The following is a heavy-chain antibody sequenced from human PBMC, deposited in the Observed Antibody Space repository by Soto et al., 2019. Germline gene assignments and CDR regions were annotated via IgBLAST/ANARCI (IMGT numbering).Heavy chain of an antibody. CDR3: ARLYDIWSGYYRKYFDY. Sequence: SETLSLTCAVYGGSFSGYYWSWIRQPPGKGLEWIGEINHSGSTNYNPSLKSRVTISVDTSMNQFSLKLSSVAAADTAVYYCARLYDIWSGYYRKYFDYWGQGTQVTISS. CDR1: GGSFSGYY. V-gene: IGHV4-34*01. J-gene: IGHJ4*02. D-gene: IGHD3-3*01. CDR2: INHSGST.